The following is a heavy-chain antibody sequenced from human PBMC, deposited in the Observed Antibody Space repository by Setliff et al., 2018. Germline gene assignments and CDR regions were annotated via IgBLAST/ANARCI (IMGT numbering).Heavy chain of an antibody. J-gene: IGHJ4*02. CDR2: INPNSGGT. D-gene: IGHD3-22*01. CDR3: ARDLALEDEYYYDSTGYYPRGLGY. CDR1: GYTFTGYY. V-gene: IGHV1-2*02. Sequence: ASVKVSCKASGYTFTGYYMHWVRQAPGQGLEWMGWINPNSGGTNYAQKFQGRVTMTRDTSISTAYMELSRLRSDDTAVYYCARDLALEDEYYYDSTGYYPRGLGYWGQGTLVTVSS.